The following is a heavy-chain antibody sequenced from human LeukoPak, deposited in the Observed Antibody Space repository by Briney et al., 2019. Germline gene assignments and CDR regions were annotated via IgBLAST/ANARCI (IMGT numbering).Heavy chain of an antibody. CDR2: ISGSGGST. CDR3: AKDRVGIEVALITPIDY. CDR1: GFTFSSYA. Sequence: TGGSLRLSCAASGFTFSSYAMSWVRQAPGKGLEWVSAISGSGGSTYYADSVKGRFTISRDDSKNTLYLQMNSLRAEDTAVYYRAKDRVGIEVALITPIDYWGQGTLVTVSS. V-gene: IGHV3-23*01. J-gene: IGHJ4*02. D-gene: IGHD6-19*01.